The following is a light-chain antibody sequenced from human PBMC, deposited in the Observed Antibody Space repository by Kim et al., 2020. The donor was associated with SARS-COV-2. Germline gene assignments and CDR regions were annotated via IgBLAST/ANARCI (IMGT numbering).Light chain of an antibody. J-gene: IGLJ3*02. Sequence: QRVTNACTGSRSNIGAGYDVHWYQQLPGTAPKLLIYGNSNRPSGVPDRFSGSKSGTSASLAITGLQAEDEADYYCQSYDSSLSGRVFGGGTQLTVL. CDR2: GNS. CDR1: RSNIGAGYD. V-gene: IGLV1-40*01. CDR3: QSYDSSLSGRV.